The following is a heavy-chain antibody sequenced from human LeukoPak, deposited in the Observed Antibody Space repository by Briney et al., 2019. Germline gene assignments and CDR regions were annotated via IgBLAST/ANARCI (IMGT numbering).Heavy chain of an antibody. V-gene: IGHV3-21*01. CDR3: ARDFHYYDSSGYQNWFDP. CDR2: TSSTSSYI. J-gene: IGHJ5*02. D-gene: IGHD3-22*01. CDR1: GFTFSSYS. Sequence: GGSLRLSCAASGFTFSSYSMNWVRQAPGKGLEWVSSTSSTSSYIYYADSVKGRFTISRDNAKNSLYLQMNSLRAEDTAVYYCARDFHYYDSSGYQNWFDPWGQGTLVTVSS.